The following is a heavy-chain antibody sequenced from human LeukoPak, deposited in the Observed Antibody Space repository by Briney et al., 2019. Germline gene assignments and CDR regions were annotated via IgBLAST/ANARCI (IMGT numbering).Heavy chain of an antibody. D-gene: IGHD3-10*01. CDR3: ATQEIKYYYGSGSYYGGY. V-gene: IGHV1-8*01. J-gene: IGHJ4*02. Sequence: GASVKVSCKASGYTFTSYDINWVRQATGQGLEWMGWMNPNSGNTGYAQKFQGRVTMTRNTSISTAYMELSSLRSEDTAVYYCATQEIKYYYGSGSYYGGYWGQGTPVTVSS. CDR1: GYTFTSYD. CDR2: MNPNSGNT.